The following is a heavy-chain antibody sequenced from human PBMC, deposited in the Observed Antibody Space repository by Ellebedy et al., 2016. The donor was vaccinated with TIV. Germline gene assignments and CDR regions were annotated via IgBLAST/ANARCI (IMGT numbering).Heavy chain of an antibody. D-gene: IGHD2-21*02. CDR3: ARDPGVVVTDTFDY. Sequence: GESLKISCAASGFTFNNYRMNWVRQAPGKGLEWVSSISISTTDRKYADSVKGRFTISRDNAKNSLFLQMNSLRVEDTAVYYCARDPGVVVTDTFDYWGQGTSLIVAS. V-gene: IGHV3-21*01. CDR2: ISISTTDR. CDR1: GFTFNNYR. J-gene: IGHJ4*02.